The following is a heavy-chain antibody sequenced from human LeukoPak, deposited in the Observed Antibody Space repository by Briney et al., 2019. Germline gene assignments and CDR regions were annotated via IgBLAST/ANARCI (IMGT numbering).Heavy chain of an antibody. D-gene: IGHD2-21*01. V-gene: IGHV3-33*01. CDR1: GFTFSSYG. J-gene: IGHJ4*02. CDR2: IWYDGSNK. CDR3: ARDLGDDDC. Sequence: PGRSLRLSCVASGFTFSSYGMHWVRQAPGKGLEWVAVIWYDGSNKYYADSVKGRFTISRDNSKNTLYLQMNSLRAEDTAVYYCARDLGDDDCWGQGTLVTVSS.